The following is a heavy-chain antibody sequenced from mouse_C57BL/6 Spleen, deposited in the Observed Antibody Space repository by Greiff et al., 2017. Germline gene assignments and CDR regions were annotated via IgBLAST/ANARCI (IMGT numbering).Heavy chain of an antibody. D-gene: IGHD1-1*01. CDR3: ARDLYYYGSSPAWFAY. CDR2: IYPGSGNT. Sequence: QVQLQQSGPELVKPGASVKISCKASGYTFTDYYINWVKQRPGQGLEWIGWIYPGSGNTKYNEKFKGKATLTVDTSSSTAYMQLSSLTSEDSAVYFCARDLYYYGSSPAWFAYWGQGTLVTVSA. CDR1: GYTFTDYY. V-gene: IGHV1-84*01. J-gene: IGHJ3*01.